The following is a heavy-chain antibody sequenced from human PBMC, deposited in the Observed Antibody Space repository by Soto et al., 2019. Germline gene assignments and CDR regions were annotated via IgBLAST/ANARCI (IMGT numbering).Heavy chain of an antibody. Sequence: ASVKVSCKASGYTFTSYDINWVRQATGQGLEWMGWMNPNSGNTGYAQKFQGRVTMTRNTSISTAYMELSSLRSEDTAMYYCARSQYCSGGSCYSYYYGMDVWGQGTTVTVSS. D-gene: IGHD2-15*01. J-gene: IGHJ6*02. CDR1: GYTFTSYD. CDR3: ARSQYCSGGSCYSYYYGMDV. V-gene: IGHV1-8*01. CDR2: MNPNSGNT.